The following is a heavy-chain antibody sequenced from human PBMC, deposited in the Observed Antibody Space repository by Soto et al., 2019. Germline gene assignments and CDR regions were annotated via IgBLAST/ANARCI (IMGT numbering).Heavy chain of an antibody. CDR1: GFTFSSYT. V-gene: IGHV3-21*01. CDR3: ERDTGGPLDY. Sequence: XESLRLSCAASGFTFSSYTMNWVRQAPGKGLEWVSSISSTSIKIYYADSLEGRFTVSRDNARDSLFLRMNSLRPEDTAVYFCERDTGGPLDYWGQGTLVTVSS. D-gene: IGHD1-26*01. CDR2: ISSTSIKI. J-gene: IGHJ4*02.